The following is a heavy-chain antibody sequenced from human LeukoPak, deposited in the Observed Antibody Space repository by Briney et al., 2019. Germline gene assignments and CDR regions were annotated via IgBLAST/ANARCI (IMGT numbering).Heavy chain of an antibody. CDR2: ISSSGSST. Sequence: GGSLRLSCAASGFTFSSYEMSWVRQTPGKGLEWVSYISSSGSSTYYADSVKGRFTISRDNAKSSLCLQMDSLKAGDTAVYYCAREDGSQLDYWGRGTLVTVSS. V-gene: IGHV3-48*03. CDR3: AREDGSQLDY. D-gene: IGHD1-26*01. CDR1: GFTFSSYE. J-gene: IGHJ4*02.